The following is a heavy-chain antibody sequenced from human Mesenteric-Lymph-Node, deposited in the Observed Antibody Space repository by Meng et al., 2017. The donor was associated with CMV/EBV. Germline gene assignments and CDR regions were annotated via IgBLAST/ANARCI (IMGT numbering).Heavy chain of an antibody. J-gene: IGHJ6*02. CDR3: ARTVYSGSLQGYYYYYGMDV. D-gene: IGHD1-26*01. CDR1: GGTFSSYA. V-gene: IGHV1-69*05. Sequence: SVKVSCKASGGTFSSYAISWVRQAPGQGLEWMGGIIPIFATAHYAEKFQGRVTITTDESTSTAYMELSSLRSDDTAVYYCARTVYSGSLQGYYYYYGMDVWGQGTTVTVSS. CDR2: IIPIFATA.